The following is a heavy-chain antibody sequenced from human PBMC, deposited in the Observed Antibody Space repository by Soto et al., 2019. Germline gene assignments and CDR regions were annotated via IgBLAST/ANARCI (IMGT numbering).Heavy chain of an antibody. CDR3: ARRKTVTTGHYYYYIDG. V-gene: IGHV3-30*03. Sequence: QVQLVESGGGVVRPGRSLRLSCVASEFSFSAYGMHWVRLAPGKGLQWVAVISYDGNDKYYADSVKGRFTISRDDSKNTLYLQMNSLRREDTAIYYCARRKTVTTGHYYYYIDGWGKGTRSPSP. CDR2: ISYDGNDK. CDR1: EFSFSAYG. J-gene: IGHJ6*03. D-gene: IGHD4-17*01.